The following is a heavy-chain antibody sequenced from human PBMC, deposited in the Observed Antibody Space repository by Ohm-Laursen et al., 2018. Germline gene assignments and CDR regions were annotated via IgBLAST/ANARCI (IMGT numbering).Heavy chain of an antibody. CDR1: RLTLSSYA. D-gene: IGHD2-2*01. Sequence: SLRLSCAASRLTLSSYAMIWVRQAPGKGLEWVSAISGSIDRTYYADSVKGRVTIFRDNSKNTLYLQMNSLRAEDTAVYYCAKEGSSTSQFYYYYYGMDVWGQGTTVTVSS. J-gene: IGHJ6*02. CDR2: ISGSIDRT. CDR3: AKEGSSTSQFYYYYYGMDV. V-gene: IGHV3-23*01.